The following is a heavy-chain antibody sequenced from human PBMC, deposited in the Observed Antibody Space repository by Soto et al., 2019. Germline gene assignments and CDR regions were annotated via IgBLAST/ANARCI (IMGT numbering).Heavy chain of an antibody. CDR3: ARGPRALSY. CDR2: INHSGST. J-gene: IGHJ4*02. V-gene: IGHV4-34*01. Sequence: PSETLSLTCAVYGGSFSGYYWSWIRQPPGKGLEWIGEINHSGSTNYNPSLKSRVTISVDTSKNQFSLKLSSVTAADTAVYYCARGPRALSYWGQGTLVTVS. CDR1: GGSFSGYY.